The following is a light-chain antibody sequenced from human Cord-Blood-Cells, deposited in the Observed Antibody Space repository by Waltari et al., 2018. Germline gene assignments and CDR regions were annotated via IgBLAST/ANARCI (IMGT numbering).Light chain of an antibody. V-gene: IGLV2-11*01. CDR3: CSYAGSYTFYV. J-gene: IGLJ1*01. Sequence: QSALTQPRSVSGSPGPSVTISCTGTSSDVGGYNYVSWYQQHPGKAPKLMIYDVSKRPSGVPDRCSGSKSGNTASLTISGLQAEDEADYYCCSYAGSYTFYVFGTGTKVTVL. CDR1: SSDVGGYNY. CDR2: DVS.